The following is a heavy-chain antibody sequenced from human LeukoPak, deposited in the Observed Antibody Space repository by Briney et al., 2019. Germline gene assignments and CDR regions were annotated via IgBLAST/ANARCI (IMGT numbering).Heavy chain of an antibody. CDR2: ISYDGNKK. CDR1: EFTFSTYA. V-gene: IGHV3-30*04. D-gene: IGHD3-22*01. CDR3: ARDHHRRLYDSQARDTFDI. J-gene: IGHJ3*02. Sequence: GRSLRLSCAASEFTFSTYAMHWVRQAPGKGLKWVAFISYDGNKKDYADSVKGRFTISRDNSEITLYLQMNSLRIEDAGVYYCARDHHRRLYDSQARDTFDIWGQGTMVTVSS.